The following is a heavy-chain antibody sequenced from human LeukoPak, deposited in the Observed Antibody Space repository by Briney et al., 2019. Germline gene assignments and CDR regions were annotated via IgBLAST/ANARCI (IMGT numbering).Heavy chain of an antibody. J-gene: IGHJ4*02. D-gene: IGHD6-13*01. CDR3: AKSGIAAAGQRWYFDS. CDR2: ISSDGSNK. CDR1: GFTFNTYG. Sequence: GGSLRLSCAASGFTFNTYGMHWVRQAPGKGLEWVAVISSDGSNKYYADSVKGRFTISRGNSKNTLYLQMNSLRAEDTAVYYCAKSGIAAAGQRWYFDSWGQGTLVTVSS. V-gene: IGHV3-30*18.